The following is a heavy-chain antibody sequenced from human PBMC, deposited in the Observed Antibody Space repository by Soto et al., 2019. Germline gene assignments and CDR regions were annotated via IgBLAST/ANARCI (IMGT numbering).Heavy chain of an antibody. J-gene: IGHJ6*02. Sequence: SGTLSLPCTVSCGSISSGHYSRSWIRQPPDKGLEWIGSIYYSGSTYYNPSLKSRVTISVDKSKNQFSLKLSSVTAADTAVYYCEREDREQLAEVEYYYYGTEVRGQGTTVAVSS. CDR3: EREDREQLAEVEYYYYGTEV. CDR1: CGSISSGHYS. CDR2: IYYSGST. D-gene: IGHD6-6*01. V-gene: IGHV4-30-4*01.